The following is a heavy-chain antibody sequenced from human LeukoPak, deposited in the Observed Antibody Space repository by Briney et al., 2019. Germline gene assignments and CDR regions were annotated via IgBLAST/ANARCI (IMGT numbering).Heavy chain of an antibody. J-gene: IGHJ6*03. D-gene: IGHD3-10*01. Sequence: GGSLRLSCAASGFTFSDYYMSWIRQAPGKGLEWVSYISSSGSTTYYADSVKGRFTISRDNSKNTLYLQMNSLRAEDTAVYYCAKDRITMVRGVIQNYYYYYMDVWGKGTTVTISS. CDR1: GFTFSDYY. CDR3: AKDRITMVRGVIQNYYYYYMDV. CDR2: ISSSGSTT. V-gene: IGHV3-11*01.